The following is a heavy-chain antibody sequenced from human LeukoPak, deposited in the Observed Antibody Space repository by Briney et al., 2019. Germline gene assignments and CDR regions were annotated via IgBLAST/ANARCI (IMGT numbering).Heavy chain of an antibody. V-gene: IGHV1-2*02. Sequence: ASVKVSCKASGYTFTGYYMHWVRQAPGQGLERMGWINPNSGGTNYAQKFQGRVTMTRDTSISTAYMDLSRLRSDDTAVYYCARGAEWELLSDYWGQGTLVTVSS. J-gene: IGHJ4*02. CDR1: GYTFTGYY. D-gene: IGHD1-26*01. CDR2: INPNSGGT. CDR3: ARGAEWELLSDY.